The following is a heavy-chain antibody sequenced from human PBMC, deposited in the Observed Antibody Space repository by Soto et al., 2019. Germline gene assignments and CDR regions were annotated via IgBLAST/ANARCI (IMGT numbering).Heavy chain of an antibody. CDR1: GGSFSGYY. D-gene: IGHD2-8*02. CDR2: INHSGST. Sequence: QVQLQQWGAGLLKPSETLSLTCAVYGGSFSGYYWTWIRQPPGPGLEWIGEINHSGSTNYNPSLKXXVTISVDTSKNQFSLKLTSVTAADTAVYYCARDKITGLFDYWGQGTRVTVSS. CDR3: ARDKITGLFDY. V-gene: IGHV4-34*01. J-gene: IGHJ4*02.